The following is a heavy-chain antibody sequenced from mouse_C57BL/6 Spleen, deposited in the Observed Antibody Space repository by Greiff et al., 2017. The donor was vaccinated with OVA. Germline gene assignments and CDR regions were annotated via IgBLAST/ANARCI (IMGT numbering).Heavy chain of an antibody. CDR3: ARSDSNYGVDY. CDR1: GYTFTSYW. CDR2: IDPSDSYT. D-gene: IGHD2-5*01. J-gene: IGHJ2*01. Sequence: VQLQQPGAELVMPGASVKLSCKASGYTFTSYWMHWVKQRPGQGLEWIGEIDPSDSYTNYNQKFKGKSTLTVDKSSSTAYMQLSSLTSEDSAVYYCARSDSNYGVDYWGQGTTLTVSS. V-gene: IGHV1-69*01.